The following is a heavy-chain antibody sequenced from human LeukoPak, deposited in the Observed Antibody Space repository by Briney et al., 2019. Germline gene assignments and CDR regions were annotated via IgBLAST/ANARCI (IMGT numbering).Heavy chain of an antibody. CDR2: INHSGST. CDR1: GGSFSGYY. D-gene: IGHD3-10*01. V-gene: IGHV4-34*01. Sequence: ETLSLTCAVYGGSFSGYYWTWIRQPPGKGLEWIGEINHSGSTNYNPSLKSRVTISVDTSNKQFSLKLTSVTAADTAVYYCARANMVRGVGSFFDRNWFDPWGQGTLVTVSS. J-gene: IGHJ5*02. CDR3: ARANMVRGVGSFFDRNWFDP.